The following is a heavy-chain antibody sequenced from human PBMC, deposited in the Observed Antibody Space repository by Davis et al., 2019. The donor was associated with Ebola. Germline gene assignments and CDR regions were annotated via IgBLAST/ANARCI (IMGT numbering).Heavy chain of an antibody. D-gene: IGHD2-15*01. V-gene: IGHV3-23*01. CDR2: ISGSGGST. CDR1: GFPFSSYA. J-gene: IGHJ6*02. Sequence: GESLKISCAASGFPFSSYAMSWVRQAPGKGLEWVSAISGSGGSTYYADSVKGRFTISRDNAKNSLYLQMNSLRAEDTAVYYCARVGSVGEVAALDVWGQGTTVTVSS. CDR3: ARVGSVGEVAALDV.